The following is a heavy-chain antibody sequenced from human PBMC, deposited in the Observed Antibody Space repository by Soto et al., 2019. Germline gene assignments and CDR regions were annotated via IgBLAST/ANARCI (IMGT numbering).Heavy chain of an antibody. D-gene: IGHD3-3*01. CDR2: ISYDGSNK. Sequence: QVQLVESGGGVVQPGRSLRLSCAASGFTFSSYGMHWVRQAPGKGLEWVAVISYDGSNKYYADSLKCRFTSSRVNSKNALLLQMNGPCVEPMAAYYCGNAGASAILGVVVGTYLAGTDVGGPGTGATVSS. J-gene: IGHJ6*01. CDR3: GNAGASAILGVVVGTYLAGTDV. CDR1: GFTFSSYG. V-gene: IGHV3-30*18.